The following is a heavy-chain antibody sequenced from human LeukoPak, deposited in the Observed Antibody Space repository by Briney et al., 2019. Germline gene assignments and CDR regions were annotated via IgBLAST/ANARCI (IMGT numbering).Heavy chain of an antibody. CDR2: ISWNSGSI. CDR3: AKDKEMATIRRGYFDY. CDR1: GFTFDDYA. V-gene: IGHV3-9*01. Sequence: SLRLSCAASGFTFDDYAMHWVRQAPGKGLEWVSGISWNSGSIGYADSVKGRFTISRDNAKNSLYLQMNSLRAEDTALYYCAKDKEMATIRRGYFDYWGQGTLVTVSS. J-gene: IGHJ4*02. D-gene: IGHD5-24*01.